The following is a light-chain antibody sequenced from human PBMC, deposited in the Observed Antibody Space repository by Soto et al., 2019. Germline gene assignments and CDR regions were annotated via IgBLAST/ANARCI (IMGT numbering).Light chain of an antibody. V-gene: IGKV1-12*01. J-gene: IGKJ3*01. Sequence: DIQMTQSPSFVSASVGDRVTITCRASQGISTWLAWYQQKPGKAPNLLIYAASNLQNGVPSRFSGSGSGTDFTLTISSLQPEDFAPYYCQQTNTFPHSFGPGTKVDVK. CDR2: AAS. CDR3: QQTNTFPHS. CDR1: QGISTW.